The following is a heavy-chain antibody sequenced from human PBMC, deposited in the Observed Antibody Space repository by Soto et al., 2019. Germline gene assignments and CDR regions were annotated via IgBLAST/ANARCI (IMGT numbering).Heavy chain of an antibody. CDR2: ISSSSTYI. D-gene: IGHD3-22*01. CDR3: VRARATDSRPDY. Sequence: PGGCLRLSCVASGFTFSLYAMIWVRQAPGKGLEWVSSISSSSTYIYYTDSLKGRFSISRDNAKNSLFLQMDSLRVEDTATYYCVRARATDSRPDYWGQGTLVTVSS. V-gene: IGHV3-21*01. CDR1: GFTFSLYA. J-gene: IGHJ4*02.